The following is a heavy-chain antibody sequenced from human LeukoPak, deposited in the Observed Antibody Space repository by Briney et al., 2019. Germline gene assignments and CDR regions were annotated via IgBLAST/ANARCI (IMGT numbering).Heavy chain of an antibody. D-gene: IGHD1-26*01. CDR1: GFTFSSYE. CDR2: ISSSGSTI. Sequence: PGGSLRLSCAASGFTFSSYEMNWVRQAPGKGLEWVSYISSSGSTIYYADSVKGRFTISRDNSKNTLYLQMNSLRAEDTAVYYCARDRQDSGSYSGGTFDYWGQGTLVTVSS. J-gene: IGHJ4*02. V-gene: IGHV3-48*03. CDR3: ARDRQDSGSYSGGTFDY.